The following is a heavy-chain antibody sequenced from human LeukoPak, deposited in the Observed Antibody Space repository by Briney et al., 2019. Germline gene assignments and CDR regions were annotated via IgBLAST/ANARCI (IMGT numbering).Heavy chain of an antibody. CDR2: IIPILGIA. D-gene: IGHD3-10*01. CDR3: ARGSVTGYYYYYYGMDV. V-gene: IGHV1-69*02. J-gene: IGHJ6*02. CDR1: GGTFSSYT. Sequence: ASVKVSCMASGGTFSSYTISWVRQAPGKGLEWMGRIIPILGIANYAQKFQGRVTITADKSTSTAYMELSSLRSEDTAVYYCARGSVTGYYYYYYGMDVWGQGTTVTVSS.